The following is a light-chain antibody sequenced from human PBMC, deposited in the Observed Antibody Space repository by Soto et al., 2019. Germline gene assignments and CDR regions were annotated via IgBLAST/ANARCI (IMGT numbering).Light chain of an antibody. CDR2: GAS. V-gene: IGKV1-39*01. Sequence: DIQMTQSPSSLSASVGDRVTITCRTSQSINNYLNWYQQKPGKAPKILIYGASSLQSGVPSRFSGSGSGTDFTLTISSLQPEDFASYYCQQFNSFPLTFGGGTKVDIK. CDR1: QSINNY. J-gene: IGKJ4*01. CDR3: QQFNSFPLT.